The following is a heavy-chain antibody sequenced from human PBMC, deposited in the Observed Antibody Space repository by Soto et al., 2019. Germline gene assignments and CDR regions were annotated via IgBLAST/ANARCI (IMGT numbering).Heavy chain of an antibody. CDR1: DYSISSSNR. CDR2: IYYSGTT. CDR3: ARREIQGPIDY. D-gene: IGHD1-26*01. J-gene: IGHJ4*02. V-gene: IGHV4-28*01. Sequence: SETPSLTCAVSDYSISSSNRWGWIRQPPGKGLEWIGYIYYSGTTYYNPSLKSRVTMSVDTSKNQFSLKLTSVTAVDTAVYYCARREIQGPIDYWGQGTLVTVS.